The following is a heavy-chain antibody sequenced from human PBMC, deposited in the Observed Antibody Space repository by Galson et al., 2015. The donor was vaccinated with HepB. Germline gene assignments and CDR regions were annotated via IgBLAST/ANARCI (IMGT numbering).Heavy chain of an antibody. D-gene: IGHD2-21*02. V-gene: IGHV3-30*06. CDR2: VSHDETKK. CDR1: GFAFGAYA. CDR3: ATVGWVMTPGFDV. J-gene: IGHJ3*01. Sequence: SLRLSCAASGFAFGAYAMHWVRQTPVKGLECVAYVSHDETKKHHAGSVQGRFTISRDNSKDTLFLQMNSLRSDDTALYYCATVGWVMTPGFDVWGRGAMVTVSS.